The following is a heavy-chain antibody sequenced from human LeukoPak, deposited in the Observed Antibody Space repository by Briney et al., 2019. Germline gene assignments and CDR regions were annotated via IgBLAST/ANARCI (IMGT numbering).Heavy chain of an antibody. V-gene: IGHV1-18*01. CDR3: ATSLPRGYTLLGAFNI. CDR2: IGPYNGNT. J-gene: IGHJ3*02. CDR1: GYTFTSYG. D-gene: IGHD5-18*01. Sequence: ASVKVSCKASGYTFTSYGIIWVRQAPGQGLEWMGWIGPYNGNTNYAQEVQGRVTLTTDTSTSTAYMELRSLRSDDTAVYYCATSLPRGYTLLGAFNIWGQGTMVTVSS.